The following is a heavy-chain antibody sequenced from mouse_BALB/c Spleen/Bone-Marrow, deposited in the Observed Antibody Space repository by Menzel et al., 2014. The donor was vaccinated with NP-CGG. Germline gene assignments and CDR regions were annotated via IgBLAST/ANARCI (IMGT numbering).Heavy chain of an antibody. CDR1: GFTFSDYY. J-gene: IGHJ4*01. V-gene: IGHV5-12*02. CDR3: ARRTAYAMDY. CDR2: ISNGGGST. D-gene: IGHD1-2*01. Sequence: EVKLMESGGGLVQPGGSLKLSCATSGFTFSDYYMYWVRQTPEKRLEWVAYISNGGGSTYYPDTVKGRFTISRDNAKNTLYLQMSRLKSEDTAMYYCARRTAYAMDYWGQGTSVTVSP.